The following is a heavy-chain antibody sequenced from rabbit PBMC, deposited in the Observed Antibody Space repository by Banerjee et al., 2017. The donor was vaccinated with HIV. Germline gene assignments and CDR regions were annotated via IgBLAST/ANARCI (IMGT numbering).Heavy chain of an antibody. Sequence: QSLEESGGGLVQPGGSLKLSCKASGLDFSSSYWICWVRQAPGKGLERIACIYAGSNGSTYYASWAKGRFTISKTSSTTVALQMTSLTAADTATYFCARDLAGVIGWNFDLWGPGTLVTVS. CDR2: IYAGSNGST. CDR1: GLDFSSSYW. CDR3: ARDLAGVIGWNFDL. V-gene: IGHV1S40*01. D-gene: IGHD4-1*01. J-gene: IGHJ4*01.